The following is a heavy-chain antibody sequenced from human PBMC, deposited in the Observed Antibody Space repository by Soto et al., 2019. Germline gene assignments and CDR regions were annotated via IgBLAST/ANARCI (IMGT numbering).Heavy chain of an antibody. Sequence: QVQLVQSGAEVKKPGSSVKVSCKASGGTFSSYAISWVRQAPGQGLEWMGGIIPIFGTANYAQKFQGRVTITADESTSTAYMELSSMRSEDTAVYYCARPYYYDSSGYYLDAFDIWGQGTMVTVSS. CDR2: IIPIFGTA. D-gene: IGHD3-22*01. CDR3: ARPYYYDSSGYYLDAFDI. CDR1: GGTFSSYA. V-gene: IGHV1-69*01. J-gene: IGHJ3*02.